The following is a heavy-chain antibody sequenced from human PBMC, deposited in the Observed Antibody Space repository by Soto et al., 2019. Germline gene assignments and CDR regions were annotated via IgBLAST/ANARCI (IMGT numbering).Heavy chain of an antibody. D-gene: IGHD2-21*02. J-gene: IGHJ6*02. CDR2: IWYDGSNK. CDR3: AREASRDHYGMDV. Sequence: PGGSLRLSCAASGFTFSSYGMHWVRQAPGKGLEWVAVIWYDGSNKYYADSVKGRFTISRDNSKNTLYLQMNSLRAEDTAVYYCAREASRDHYGMDVWGQGTTVTV. CDR1: GFTFSSYG. V-gene: IGHV3-33*01.